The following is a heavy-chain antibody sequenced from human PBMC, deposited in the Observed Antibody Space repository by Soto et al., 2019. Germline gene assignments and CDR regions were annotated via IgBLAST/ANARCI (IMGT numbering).Heavy chain of an antibody. Sequence: QVQLQESGPGLVKPSQTLSLTCTVSGGSISSGGYYWSWIRQHPGKGLEWIGYIYYSGSTYYNPSLKSRVNISVDTSKNQFSLKLSSVTAADTAVYYCARGRAVATNFDYWGQGTLVTVSS. J-gene: IGHJ4*02. CDR1: GGSISSGGYY. CDR3: ARGRAVATNFDY. V-gene: IGHV4-31*03. D-gene: IGHD5-12*01. CDR2: IYYSGST.